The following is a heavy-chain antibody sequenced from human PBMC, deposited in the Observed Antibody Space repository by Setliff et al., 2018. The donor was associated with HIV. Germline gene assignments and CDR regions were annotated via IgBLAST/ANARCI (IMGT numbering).Heavy chain of an antibody. CDR1: GGSISSHY. V-gene: IGHV4-59*11. CDR3: ARGASGYFDAFDI. D-gene: IGHD3-22*01. CDR2: IYYSGST. J-gene: IGHJ3*02. Sequence: SETLSLTCTVSGGSISSHYWSWIRQPPGKGLEWIGSIYYSGSTNYNPSLKSRVTISVDTSKNQFSLKLSSVTAADTAVYYCARGASGYFDAFDIWGQGTMVTVSS.